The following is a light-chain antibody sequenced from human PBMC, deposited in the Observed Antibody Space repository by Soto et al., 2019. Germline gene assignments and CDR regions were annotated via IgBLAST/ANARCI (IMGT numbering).Light chain of an antibody. J-gene: IGKJ3*01. CDR2: AAS. V-gene: IGKV1-39*01. CDR1: QSISSY. Sequence: DIQMTQSPSSLSASVGDRVTITCRASQSISSYLNWYQQKPGKAPKFLIYAASSLQSGVPSRFSGSGSGTDFTLNISSLQPEDFATYYCQQSYSTPLTFGPGTKVDIK. CDR3: QQSYSTPLT.